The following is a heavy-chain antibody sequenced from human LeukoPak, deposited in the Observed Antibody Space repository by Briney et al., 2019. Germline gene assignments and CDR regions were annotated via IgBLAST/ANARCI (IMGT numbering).Heavy chain of an antibody. V-gene: IGHV4-59*01. CDR2: IYYSGST. J-gene: IGHJ5*02. D-gene: IGHD1-7*01. Sequence: KPSETLSLTCTVSVGSISPYYWTWIRQPPGKGLEWIGYIYYSGSTHYNPSLKSRVTISVDTSKNQFSLRLSSVTPADTAVYYCASGERNYNWNFVGTWGRGTLVTVSS. CDR1: VGSISPYY. CDR3: ASGERNYNWNFVGT.